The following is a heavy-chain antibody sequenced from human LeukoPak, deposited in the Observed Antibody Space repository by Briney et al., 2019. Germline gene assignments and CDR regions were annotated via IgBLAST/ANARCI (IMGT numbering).Heavy chain of an antibody. V-gene: IGHV3-9*01. Sequence: GRSLRLSCAASGFTFDDYAMHWVRQAPGKGLEWVSGISWNSGSIGYADSVKGRFTISRDNAKNSLYLQMNSLRAEDTALYYCAKDRAVAGTGGVLSNWGQGTLVTVSS. CDR3: AKDRAVAGTGGVLSN. CDR2: ISWNSGSI. J-gene: IGHJ4*02. D-gene: IGHD6-19*01. CDR1: GFTFDDYA.